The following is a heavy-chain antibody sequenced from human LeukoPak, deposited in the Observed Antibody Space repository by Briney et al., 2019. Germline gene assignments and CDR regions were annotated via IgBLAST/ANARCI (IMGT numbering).Heavy chain of an antibody. V-gene: IGHV3-30-3*01. J-gene: IGHJ4*02. D-gene: IGHD1-26*01. Sequence: QSGRSLRLSCAASGFTFSSYAMHWVRQAPGKGLEWVAVISYDGSSKYYADSVKGRFTISRDNSKNTLYLQMNSLRAEDTAVYYCARQRGVGATDWGQGTLVTVSS. CDR3: ARQRGVGATD. CDR2: ISYDGSSK. CDR1: GFTFSSYA.